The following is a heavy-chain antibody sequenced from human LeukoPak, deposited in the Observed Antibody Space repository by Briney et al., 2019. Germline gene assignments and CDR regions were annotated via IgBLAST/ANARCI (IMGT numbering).Heavy chain of an antibody. Sequence: PSETLSLTCAVYGGSFSGYYWSWIRQPPGKGLEWIGEINHSGSTNYNPSLKSRVTISVDTSKNQFSLKLSSVTAADTAVYYCAREVIEDWFDPWGQGTLVTVSS. D-gene: IGHD2/OR15-2a*01. V-gene: IGHV4-34*01. CDR1: GGSFSGYY. J-gene: IGHJ5*02. CDR3: AREVIEDWFDP. CDR2: INHSGST.